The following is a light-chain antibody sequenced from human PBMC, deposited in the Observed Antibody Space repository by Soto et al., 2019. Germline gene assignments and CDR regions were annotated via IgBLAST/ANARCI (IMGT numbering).Light chain of an antibody. CDR3: QQRGNWPRT. Sequence: EIVLTQSPATVSLSPGEGATLSCSASQSVGGYLAWYQQKPGQAPRLLIYDASKRATGIPARFSGGGSGTDFTLTVSSLEPEDFAVYYCQQRGNWPRTFGQGTKVEIK. V-gene: IGKV3-11*01. J-gene: IGKJ1*01. CDR2: DAS. CDR1: QSVGGY.